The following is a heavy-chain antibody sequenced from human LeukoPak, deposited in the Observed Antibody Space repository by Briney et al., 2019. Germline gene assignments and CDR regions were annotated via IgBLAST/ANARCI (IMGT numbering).Heavy chain of an antibody. CDR3: ARGVGSGRFNYYGMDV. V-gene: IGHV4-59*01. D-gene: IGHD3-10*01. J-gene: IGHJ6*02. Sequence: PSETLSLTCTVSGGSISSYYWSWIRQPPGKGLEWIGYIYYSGSTNYNPSLKSRVTISPDTSKNQFSLKLNSVTAADTAVYYCARGVGSGRFNYYGMDVWGQGTTVTVSS. CDR1: GGSISSYY. CDR2: IYYSGST.